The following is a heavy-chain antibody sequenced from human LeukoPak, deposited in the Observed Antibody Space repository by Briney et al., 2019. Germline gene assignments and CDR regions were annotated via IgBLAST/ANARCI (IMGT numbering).Heavy chain of an antibody. CDR2: ISYDGSNK. Sequence: GGSLRLSCAASGFTFSSYAMHWVRQAPGKGLEWVAVISYDGSNKYYADSVKGRFTISRDNSKNTLYLQMNSLRAEDTAVYCCARDRVAVAGTESLSWFDPWGQGTLVTVSS. D-gene: IGHD6-19*01. V-gene: IGHV3-30-3*01. CDR1: GFTFSSYA. J-gene: IGHJ5*02. CDR3: ARDRVAVAGTESLSWFDP.